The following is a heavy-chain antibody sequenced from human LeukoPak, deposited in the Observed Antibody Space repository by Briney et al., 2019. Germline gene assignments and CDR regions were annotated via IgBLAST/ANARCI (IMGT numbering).Heavy chain of an antibody. CDR3: ARDGGPYYDILTGYYQYYFDY. Sequence: ASVKVSCKASGYTFTGYYMHWVRQAPGQGLEWMGWINPNRGGTNYAQKFQGRVTMTRDTSISTAYMELSRLRSDDTAVYYCARDGGPYYDILTGYYQYYFDYWGQGTLVTVSS. D-gene: IGHD3-9*01. CDR1: GYTFTGYY. CDR2: INPNRGGT. J-gene: IGHJ4*02. V-gene: IGHV1-2*02.